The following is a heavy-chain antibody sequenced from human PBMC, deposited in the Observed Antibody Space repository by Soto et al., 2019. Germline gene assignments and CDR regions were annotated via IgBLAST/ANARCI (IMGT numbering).Heavy chain of an antibody. CDR3: ATVHNTSRSFDY. Sequence: EVQLLESGGGLVQPGGSVRLSCAASGFTFSIYAMTWVRQAPGKGLEWVSTTGATGRTTYYSDSVKGRFTVSRDNSKNTLDLQMSNLRAEDTAVYYCATVHNTSRSFDYWGQGTLVTVSS. CDR1: GFTFSIYA. CDR2: TGATGRTT. V-gene: IGHV3-23*01. D-gene: IGHD1-20*01. J-gene: IGHJ4*02.